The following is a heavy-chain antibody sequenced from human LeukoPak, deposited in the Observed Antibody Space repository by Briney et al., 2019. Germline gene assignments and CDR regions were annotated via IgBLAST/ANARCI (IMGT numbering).Heavy chain of an antibody. CDR2: MNPNSGNT. V-gene: IGHV1-8*03. CDR3: AREVVVPAAAGMDV. Sequence: ASVKVSCKASGYTFTSYDINWVRQATGQGLEWMGWMNPNSGNTGYAQKFQGRVTITRNTSISTAYMELSSLRSEDTAVYYCAREVVVPAAAGMDVWGKGTTLTVSS. J-gene: IGHJ6*03. D-gene: IGHD2-2*01. CDR1: GYTFTSYD.